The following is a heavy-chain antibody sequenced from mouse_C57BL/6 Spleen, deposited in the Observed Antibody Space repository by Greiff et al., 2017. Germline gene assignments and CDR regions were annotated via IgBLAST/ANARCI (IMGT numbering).Heavy chain of an antibody. CDR2: INYDGSST. V-gene: IGHV5-16*01. CDR1: GFTFSDYY. D-gene: IGHD2-4*01. CDR3: ARDDYDYAMDY. Sequence: EVKLVESEGGLVQPGSSMKLSCTASGFTFSDYYMAWVRQVPEKGLEWVANINYDGSSTYYLASLKSRFIISRDNAKNLLYLQMSSLKSEDTATYYCARDDYDYAMDYWGQGTSVTVSS. J-gene: IGHJ4*01.